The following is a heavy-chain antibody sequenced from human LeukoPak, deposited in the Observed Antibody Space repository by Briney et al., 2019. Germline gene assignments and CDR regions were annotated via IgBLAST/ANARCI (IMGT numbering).Heavy chain of an antibody. J-gene: IGHJ4*02. D-gene: IGHD6-13*01. Sequence: GGSLRLSCAASGFTFSSYAMHWVRQAPGKGLEWVAVISYDGSNKYYADSVKGRFTISRDNSKNTLYLQMNSLRAEDTAVYYCVLAAAGTENWGQGTLVTVXS. CDR2: ISYDGSNK. CDR3: VLAAAGTEN. CDR1: GFTFSSYA. V-gene: IGHV3-30*01.